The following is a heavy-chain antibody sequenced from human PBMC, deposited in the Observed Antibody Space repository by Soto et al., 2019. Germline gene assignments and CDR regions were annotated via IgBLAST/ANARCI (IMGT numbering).Heavy chain of an antibody. J-gene: IGHJ6*02. CDR1: GFTFSNYD. CDR2: IDTGGGT. Sequence: EVQLVESGGGLVQPGGSLRLSCAASGFTFSNYDMHWVRQVTGEGLEWVSAIDTGGGTSYPGSVKGRFTISRENAKNSLYLQMSSLRAGDTAVYYCTREAYGSGLRGLDVWGQGTTVTVSS. CDR3: TREAYGSGLRGLDV. V-gene: IGHV3-13*04. D-gene: IGHD3-10*01.